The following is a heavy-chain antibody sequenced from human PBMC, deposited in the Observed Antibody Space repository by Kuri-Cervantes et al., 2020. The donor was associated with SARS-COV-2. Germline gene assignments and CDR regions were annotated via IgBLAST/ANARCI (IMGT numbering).Heavy chain of an antibody. Sequence: GGSLRLSCVASGFTFSSYGMHWVRQAPGKGLEWVAVISYDGSNKYYADSVKGRFTISRDNSKNTLYLQMNSLRAEDTAVYYCAKVFTIFGVITNYYYYYGMDVWGQGTTVTVSS. CDR3: AKVFTIFGVITNYYYYYGMDV. D-gene: IGHD3-3*01. CDR1: GFTFSSYG. V-gene: IGHV3-30*18. CDR2: ISYDGSNK. J-gene: IGHJ6*02.